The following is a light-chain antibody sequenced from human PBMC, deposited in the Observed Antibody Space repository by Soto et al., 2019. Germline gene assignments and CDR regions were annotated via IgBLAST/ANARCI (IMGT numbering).Light chain of an antibody. V-gene: IGLV2-14*01. CDR1: SSDVGGYNY. J-gene: IGLJ1*01. CDR3: SSYTSSSIDYV. Sequence: QSALTQPASVSGSPGQSITISCTGTSSDVGGYNYVSWYQQHPGKAPKLMIYEVSNRPSGVSKRFSGSKSGNTASLTISGLQAEDEADYCCSSYTSSSIDYVFGTGTKLTVL. CDR2: EVS.